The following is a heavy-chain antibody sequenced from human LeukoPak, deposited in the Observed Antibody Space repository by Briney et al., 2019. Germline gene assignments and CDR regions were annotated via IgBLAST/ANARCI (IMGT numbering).Heavy chain of an antibody. J-gene: IGHJ4*02. V-gene: IGHV3-30*18. CDR1: GFTFSNHY. CDR2: ISYDGSNK. Sequence: GGSLRLSCAASGFTFSNHYMTWVRQAPGKGLEWVAVISYDGSNKYYADSVKGRFTISRDNSKNTLYLQMNSLRAEDTAVYYCAKDPILMGGGLLDYWGQGTLVTVS. D-gene: IGHD1-26*01. CDR3: AKDPILMGGGLLDY.